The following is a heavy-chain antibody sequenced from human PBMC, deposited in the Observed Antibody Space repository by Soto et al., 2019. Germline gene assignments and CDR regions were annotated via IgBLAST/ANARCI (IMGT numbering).Heavy chain of an antibody. V-gene: IGHV4-34*01. CDR2: VSHSGNT. CDR1: GGPFTGHF. J-gene: IGHJ4*01. Sequence: SETLSLTCTVSGGPFTGHFWSWVRQPPGKGLEWIGEVSHSGNTKYYPSLRSRVTLSVDSSKNQISLALTSVTAADTAVYYCARAKFESTGWHQFDIWGHGTLVTVSS. D-gene: IGHD7-27*01. CDR3: ARAKFESTGWHQFDI.